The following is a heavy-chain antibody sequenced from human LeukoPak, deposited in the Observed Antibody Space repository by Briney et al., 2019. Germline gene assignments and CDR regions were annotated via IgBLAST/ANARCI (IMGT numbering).Heavy chain of an antibody. CDR1: GFTFSSYA. D-gene: IGHD4/OR15-4a*01. Sequence: PGGSLRLSCAASGFTFSSYAMSWVRQAPGKGLEWVAAISDTGADSYYADSVKGRVTISRDNSRNTLYLQTSGLRGDDTAVYFCAKDPDGLWSWGQGTLVTVSS. J-gene: IGHJ5*02. CDR3: AKDPDGLWS. CDR2: ISDTGADS. V-gene: IGHV3-23*01.